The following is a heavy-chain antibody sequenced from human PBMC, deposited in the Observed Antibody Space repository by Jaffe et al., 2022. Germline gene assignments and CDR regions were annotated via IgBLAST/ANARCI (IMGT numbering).Heavy chain of an antibody. V-gene: IGHV3-23*01. J-gene: IGHJ4*02. D-gene: IGHD6-13*01. CDR3: AKAVSGVYSSSWYVTPYYFDY. CDR1: GFTFSSYA. CDR2: ISGSGGST. Sequence: EVQLLESGGGLVQPGGSLRLSCAASGFTFSSYAMSWVRQAPGKGLEWVSAISGSGGSTYYADSVKGRFTISRDNSKNTLYLQMNSLRAEDTAVYYCAKAVSGVYSSSWYVTPYYFDYWGQGTLVTVSS.